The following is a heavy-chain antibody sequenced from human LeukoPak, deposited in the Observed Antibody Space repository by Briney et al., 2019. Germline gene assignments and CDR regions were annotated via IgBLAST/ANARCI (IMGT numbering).Heavy chain of an antibody. CDR2: ISNSGSRI. Sequence: PGGSLRLSCAASGFTCNTYWMHWVRQAPGKGLVWVSYISNSGSRITYADSVKGRFTISRDNAKNTLYLQMNSLRAEDTAVYYCAFGTYSGYEWDYWGQGTLVTVSS. D-gene: IGHD5-12*01. V-gene: IGHV3-74*01. CDR1: GFTCNTYW. CDR3: AFGTYSGYEWDY. J-gene: IGHJ4*02.